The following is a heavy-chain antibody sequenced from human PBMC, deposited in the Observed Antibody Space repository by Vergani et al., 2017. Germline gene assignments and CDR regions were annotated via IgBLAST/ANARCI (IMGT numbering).Heavy chain of an antibody. Sequence: EVQLLESGGDLVQPGGSLRLSCTASGFIFSTYAMSWVRQAPGKGLEWVSGISASGAPTYYADSVKRRVTISRDNYKNTLYLQMNSLRVEDTAVYYCAGAYGRYDWFDYWGQRTLVTVSS. CDR3: AGAYGRYDWFDY. J-gene: IGHJ4*01. CDR1: GFIFSTYA. V-gene: IGHV3-23*01. CDR2: ISASGAPT. D-gene: IGHD1-20*01.